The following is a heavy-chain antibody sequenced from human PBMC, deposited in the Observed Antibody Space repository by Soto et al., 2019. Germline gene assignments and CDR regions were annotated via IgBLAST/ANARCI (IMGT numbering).Heavy chain of an antibody. D-gene: IGHD3-10*01. CDR3: ATGYGMDV. V-gene: IGHV4-34*01. CDR2: INHSGST. CDR1: GGSFSGYY. J-gene: IGHJ6*02. Sequence: SETLSLTCAVYGGSFSGYYWSWIRQPPGKGLEWIWEINHSGSTNYNPSLKSRVTISVDTSKNQFSLKLSSVTAADTAVYYCATGYGMDVWGQGTTVTVSS.